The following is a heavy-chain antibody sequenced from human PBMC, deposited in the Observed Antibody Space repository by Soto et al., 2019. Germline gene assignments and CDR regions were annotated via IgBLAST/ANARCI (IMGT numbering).Heavy chain of an antibody. V-gene: IGHV3-30-3*01. Sequence: GGSLRLPCAASGFPLSNYAMNWVRQAPGKGLEWVAVISYDGSNKYYADSVKGRFTISRDNSKNTLYLQMDSLRADDTAVYYCARSPSPLRFEPFDSWGQGT. CDR2: ISYDGSNK. J-gene: IGHJ4*02. CDR3: ARSPSPLRFEPFDS. CDR1: GFPLSNYA.